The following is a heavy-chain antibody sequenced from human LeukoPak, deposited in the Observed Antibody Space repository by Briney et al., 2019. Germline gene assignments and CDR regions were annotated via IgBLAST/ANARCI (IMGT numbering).Heavy chain of an antibody. Sequence: LPGGSLRLSCAASGFTFSSYWVSWVRQALGKGLEWVANIKQDGSEKYYVDSVKGRFTISRDNAKNSLYLQMNSLRAEDTAIYYCVRAGRVVTEDWGQGTLVTVSS. CDR1: GFTFSSYW. D-gene: IGHD2-2*01. J-gene: IGHJ4*02. V-gene: IGHV3-7*01. CDR3: VRAGRVVTED. CDR2: IKQDGSEK.